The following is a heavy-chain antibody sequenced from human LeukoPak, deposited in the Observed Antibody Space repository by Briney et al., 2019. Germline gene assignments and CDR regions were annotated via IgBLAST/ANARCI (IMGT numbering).Heavy chain of an antibody. CDR2: ISGSGGST. Sequence: PGGSLRLSCAAPGFTFSSYAMSWVRQAPGKGLEWVSAISGSGGSTYYADSVKGRFTISRDNSKNTLYLQMNSLRAEDTAVYYCAKEEGSRYCSSTSCYKYDWFDPWGQGTLVTVSS. CDR3: AKEEGSRYCSSTSCYKYDWFDP. D-gene: IGHD2-2*01. V-gene: IGHV3-23*01. CDR1: GFTFSSYA. J-gene: IGHJ5*02.